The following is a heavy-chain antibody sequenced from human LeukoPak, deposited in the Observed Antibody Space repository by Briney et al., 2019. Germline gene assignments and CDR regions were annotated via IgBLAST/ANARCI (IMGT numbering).Heavy chain of an antibody. D-gene: IGHD5-12*01. V-gene: IGHV3-48*04. CDR3: ARGRLPLSFDY. J-gene: IGHJ4*02. Sequence: GGSLRLSCAASGFTFSSYSMNWVRQAPGKGLERVSYISSSSSTIYYADSVKGRFTISRDNAKNSLYLQMNSLRAEDTAVYYCARGRLPLSFDYWGQGTLVTVSS. CDR1: GFTFSSYS. CDR2: ISSSSSTI.